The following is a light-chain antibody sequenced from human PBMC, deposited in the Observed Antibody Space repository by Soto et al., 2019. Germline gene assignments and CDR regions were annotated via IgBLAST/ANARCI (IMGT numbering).Light chain of an antibody. Sequence: DIQMTQSPSSLSASVGDRVTITCRASQSISRFLNWYQHKPGKAPELLMFAASNLESGVPSRFSGSGSGTEFTLTISSLQAEDFATYYCEQTDSTTHTFGQGTKV. CDR2: AAS. V-gene: IGKV1-39*01. CDR1: QSISRF. J-gene: IGKJ2*01. CDR3: EQTDSTTHT.